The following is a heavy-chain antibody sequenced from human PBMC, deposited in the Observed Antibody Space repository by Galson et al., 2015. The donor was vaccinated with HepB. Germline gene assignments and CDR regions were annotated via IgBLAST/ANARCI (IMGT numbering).Heavy chain of an antibody. CDR2: ISTSGIT. J-gene: IGHJ4*02. V-gene: IGHV4-4*07. Sequence: ETLSLTCTVSGVPISSFYWIWIRQPAGKGLECIGRISTSGITDYNPSLMSRVTMSVDTSKNQFSLKVSSVTAADTAVYYCARADFWSGYLTSDWGQGTLVTVSS. D-gene: IGHD3-3*01. CDR3: ARADFWSGYLTSD. CDR1: GVPISSFY.